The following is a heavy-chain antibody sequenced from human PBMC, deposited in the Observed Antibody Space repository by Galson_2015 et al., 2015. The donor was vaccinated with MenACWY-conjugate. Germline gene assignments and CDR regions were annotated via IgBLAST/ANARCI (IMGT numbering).Heavy chain of an antibody. CDR1: GFTFSSYG. CDR2: ISSNSSTI. D-gene: IGHD1-1*01. Sequence: SLRLSCAASGFTFSSYGMNWVRQAPGKGLEWVSYISSNSSTIYYADSVKGRFTISRDNAKNSLYLQMNSLRAEDTAVYYCACWKHPYFYYVMDVSGQASTVTVSS. J-gene: IGHJ6*02. CDR3: ACWKHPYFYYVMDV. V-gene: IGHV3-48*04.